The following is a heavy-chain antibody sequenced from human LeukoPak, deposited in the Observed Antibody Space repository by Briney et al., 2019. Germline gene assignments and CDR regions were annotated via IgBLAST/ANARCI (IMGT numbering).Heavy chain of an antibody. CDR3: ARGVLEYSSSWYSGAFDI. J-gene: IGHJ3*02. V-gene: IGHV3-21*01. Sequence: GESLRLSCAASGFTFSSYSMNWVRQAPGKGLEWVSSISSSSSYIYYADSVKGRFTISRDNAKNSLYLQMNSLRAEDTAVYYCARGVLEYSSSWYSGAFDIWGQGTMVTVSS. D-gene: IGHD6-13*01. CDR2: ISSSSSYI. CDR1: GFTFSSYS.